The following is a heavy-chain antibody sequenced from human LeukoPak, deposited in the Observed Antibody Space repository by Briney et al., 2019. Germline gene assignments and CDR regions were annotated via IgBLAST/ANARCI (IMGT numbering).Heavy chain of an antibody. D-gene: IGHD2-2*01. J-gene: IGHJ4*02. CDR3: AKPKYCSSTSCSDFFDY. Sequence: GGSLRLSCAASGFTFSSYAMSWVRQAPGKGLEWVSAISGSGGSTYYADSAKGRFTISRDNSKNTLYLQMNSLRAEDTAVYYCAKPKYCSSTSCSDFFDYWGQGTLVTVSS. V-gene: IGHV3-23*01. CDR1: GFTFSSYA. CDR2: ISGSGGST.